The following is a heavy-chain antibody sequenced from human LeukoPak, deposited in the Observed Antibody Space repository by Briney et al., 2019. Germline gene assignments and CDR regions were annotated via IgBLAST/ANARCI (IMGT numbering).Heavy chain of an antibody. Sequence: ASVKVSCKASGYTFTSYGISWVRQAPGQGLEWMGWISAYNGNTNYAQKLQGRVTMTRDMSTSTVYMELSSLRSEDTAVYYCARGGRLSYGDHHDAFDIWGQGTMVTVSS. CDR1: GYTFTSYG. V-gene: IGHV1-18*01. J-gene: IGHJ3*02. CDR3: ARGGRLSYGDHHDAFDI. CDR2: ISAYNGNT. D-gene: IGHD4-17*01.